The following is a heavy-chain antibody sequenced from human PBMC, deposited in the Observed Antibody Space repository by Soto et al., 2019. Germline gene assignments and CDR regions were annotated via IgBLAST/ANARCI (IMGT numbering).Heavy chain of an antibody. J-gene: IGHJ6*02. CDR3: ARDPLQYDILTGYSYYYGMDV. CDR1: GGTFSSYA. D-gene: IGHD3-9*01. CDR2: IIPIFGTA. Sequence: GASVKVSCKASGGTFSSYAISWVRQAPGQGLEWMGGIIPIFGTANYAQKFQGRVTITADESTSTAYMELSSLRSEDTAVYYCARDPLQYDILTGYSYYYGMDVWGQGTTVTVSS. V-gene: IGHV1-69*13.